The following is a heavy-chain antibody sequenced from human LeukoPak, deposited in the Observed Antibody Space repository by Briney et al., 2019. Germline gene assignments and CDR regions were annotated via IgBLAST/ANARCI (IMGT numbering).Heavy chain of an antibody. D-gene: IGHD3-3*01. CDR2: INPSGGST. CDR3: ARVEVLARDENWFDP. J-gene: IGHJ5*02. CDR1: GYTFTGYY. Sequence: GASVKVSCKASGYTFTGYYMHWVRQAPGQGLEWMGIINPSGGSTSYAQKFQGRVTMTRDTSTSTVYMELSSLRSEDTAVYYCARVEVLARDENWFDPWGQGTLVTVSS. V-gene: IGHV1-46*01.